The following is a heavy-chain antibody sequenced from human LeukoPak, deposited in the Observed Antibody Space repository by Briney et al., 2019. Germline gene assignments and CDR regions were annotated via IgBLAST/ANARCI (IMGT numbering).Heavy chain of an antibody. CDR3: ARVAGIAARPGAFDI. D-gene: IGHD6-6*01. Sequence: ASVKVSCKASGYTFTGYYMHWVRQAPGQGLEWMGWINPNSGGTNYAQKFQGRVTMTRDASISTAYMELSRLRSDDTAVYYCARVAGIAARPGAFDIWGQGTMVTVSS. J-gene: IGHJ3*02. CDR1: GYTFTGYY. CDR2: INPNSGGT. V-gene: IGHV1-2*02.